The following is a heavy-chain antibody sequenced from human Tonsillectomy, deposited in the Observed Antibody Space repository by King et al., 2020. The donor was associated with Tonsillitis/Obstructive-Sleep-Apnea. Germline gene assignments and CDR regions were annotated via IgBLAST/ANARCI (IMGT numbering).Heavy chain of an antibody. Sequence: VQLQESGPGLVKPSETLSLTCTVSGGSISRYSWSWIRQPPGKGLEWIGYIYYSGSTNYNPSLKSRVTISVDTSKNQFSRKLSSVTAADTAVYYCARDMVLEAGGDAFDIWGQGTEVTVSS. CDR3: ARDMVLEAGGDAFDI. V-gene: IGHV4-59*01. CDR1: GGSISRYS. D-gene: IGHD2-8*01. J-gene: IGHJ3*02. CDR2: IYYSGST.